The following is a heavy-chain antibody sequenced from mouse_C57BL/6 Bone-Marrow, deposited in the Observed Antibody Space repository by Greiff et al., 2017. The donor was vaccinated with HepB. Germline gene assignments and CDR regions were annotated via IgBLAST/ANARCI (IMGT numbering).Heavy chain of an antibody. V-gene: IGHV14-4*01. CDR3: TRTTVVAPFAY. CDR2: IDPENGDT. J-gene: IGHJ3*01. D-gene: IGHD1-1*01. Sequence: VQLQQSGAELVRPGASVKLSCTASGFNIKDDYMHWVKQRPEQGLEWIGWIDPENGDTEYASKFQGKATITADTSSNTAYLQLSSLTSEDTAVYYCTRTTVVAPFAYWGQGTLVTVSA. CDR1: GFNIKDDY.